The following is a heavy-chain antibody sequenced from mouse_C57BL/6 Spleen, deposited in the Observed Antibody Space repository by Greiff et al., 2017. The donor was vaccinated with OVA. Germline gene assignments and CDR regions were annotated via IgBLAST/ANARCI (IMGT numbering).Heavy chain of an antibody. CDR2: INPSSGYT. V-gene: IGHV1-4*01. Sequence: VKLVESGAELARPGASVKMSCKASGYTFTSYTMHWVKQRPGQGLEWIGYINPSSGYTKYNQKFKDKATLTADKSSSTAYMQLSSLTSEDSAVYYCARCGTMVTTDWYFDVWGTGTTVTVSS. CDR1: GYTFTSYT. D-gene: IGHD2-2*01. CDR3: ARCGTMVTTDWYFDV. J-gene: IGHJ1*03.